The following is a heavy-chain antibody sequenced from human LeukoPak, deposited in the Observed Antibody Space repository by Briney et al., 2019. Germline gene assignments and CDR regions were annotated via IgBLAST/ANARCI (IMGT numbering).Heavy chain of an antibody. J-gene: IGHJ6*04. D-gene: IGHD3-10*01. CDR2: IYYSGST. Sequence: SETLSLTCTVSGGSVSSGSYYWSWIRQPPGKGLEWIGYIYYSGSTNYSPSLKSRVTISVDTSKNQFSLKLSSVTAADTAVYYCARSMVRGVPYYYYGMDVWGKGTTVTVSS. V-gene: IGHV4-61*01. CDR1: GGSVSSGSYY. CDR3: ARSMVRGVPYYYYGMDV.